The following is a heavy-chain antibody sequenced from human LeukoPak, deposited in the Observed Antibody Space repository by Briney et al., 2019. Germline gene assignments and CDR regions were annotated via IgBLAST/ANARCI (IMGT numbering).Heavy chain of an antibody. J-gene: IGHJ4*02. CDR2: ISSSSSTI. CDR1: GFTFSNYW. CDR3: ARGSTYYDSSGQVPFDY. Sequence: GGSLRLPCAASGFTFSNYWMTWVRQAPGKGLEWVSYISSSSSTIYYADSVKGRFTISRDNAKNSLYLQMNSLRAEDTAVYYCARGSTYYDSSGQVPFDYWGQGTLVTVSS. V-gene: IGHV3-48*01. D-gene: IGHD3-22*01.